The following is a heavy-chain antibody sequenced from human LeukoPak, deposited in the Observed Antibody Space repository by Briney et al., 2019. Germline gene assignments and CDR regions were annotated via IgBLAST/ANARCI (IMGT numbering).Heavy chain of an antibody. V-gene: IGHV5-51*01. CDR2: IFPGDSDT. Sequence: GESLKISCKGSGYRFTTYWIGWVPQMPGKGLEWMGIIFPGDSDTIYNPSFQGQVTISADKSINTAYLQWSSLKASDTAMYYCATSESQTKFDFWGQGTLVTVSS. J-gene: IGHJ4*02. CDR1: GYRFTTYW. CDR3: ATSESQTKFDF. D-gene: IGHD1/OR15-1a*01.